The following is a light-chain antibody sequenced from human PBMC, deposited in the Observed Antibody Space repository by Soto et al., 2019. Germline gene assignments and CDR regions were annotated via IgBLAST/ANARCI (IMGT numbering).Light chain of an antibody. CDR1: SSNIGSND. J-gene: IGLJ3*02. CDR3: GTWDSSLSARV. V-gene: IGLV1-51*01. CDR2: DNN. Sequence: QSVLTQPPSVSAAPGQKVTISCSGSSSNIGSNDVYWYQQLPGTAPKLLINDNNQQPSGIPARFSGSKSGTSATLGITGLQSEDEADYYCGTWDSSLSARVFGGGTKVTVL.